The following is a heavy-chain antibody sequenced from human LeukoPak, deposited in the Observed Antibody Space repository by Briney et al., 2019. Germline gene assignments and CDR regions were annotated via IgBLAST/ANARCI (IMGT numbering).Heavy chain of an antibody. CDR2: IYYSGST. J-gene: IGHJ5*02. CDR1: GGSISSYY. CDR3: ASGDAQLSGYPIS. Sequence: SETLSLTCTVSGGSISSYYWSWIRQPPGKGLEWIGYIYYSGSTNYDPSLKSRVTISVDTSKNQFSLKLSSVTAADTAVYYCASGDAQLSGYPISWGQGTLVTVSS. D-gene: IGHD3-22*01. V-gene: IGHV4-59*01.